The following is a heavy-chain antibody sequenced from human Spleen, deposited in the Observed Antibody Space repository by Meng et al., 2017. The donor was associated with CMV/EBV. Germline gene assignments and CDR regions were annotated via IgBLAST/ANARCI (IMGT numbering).Heavy chain of an antibody. CDR2: IGNDGSNK. CDR3: ALQLGYHAFDI. Sequence: GGSLRLSCAASGFTFSSYGMYWVRQAPGKGLEWVAFIGNDGSNKYYADSLKGRFTISRDNAKNTLYLQMNSLRAEDTAVYYCALQLGYHAFDIWGQGTMVTVSS. J-gene: IGHJ3*02. V-gene: IGHV3-30*02. D-gene: IGHD1-1*01. CDR1: GFTFSSYG.